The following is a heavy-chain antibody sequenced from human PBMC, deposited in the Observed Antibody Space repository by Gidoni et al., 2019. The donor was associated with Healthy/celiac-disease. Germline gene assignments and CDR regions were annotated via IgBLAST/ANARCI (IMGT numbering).Heavy chain of an antibody. CDR3: ARVYCSGGSCSHFDY. CDR1: GGSISSYY. D-gene: IGHD2-15*01. Sequence: QVQLQESGPGLVKPSETLALTCAVSGGSISSYYWSWIRQPPGKGLEWIGYIYYSGGTNYDPSLKSRVTISVDTSKNQFSLKLSSVTAADTAVYYCARVYCSGGSCSHFDYWGQGTLVTVSS. CDR2: IYYSGGT. V-gene: IGHV4-59*01. J-gene: IGHJ4*02.